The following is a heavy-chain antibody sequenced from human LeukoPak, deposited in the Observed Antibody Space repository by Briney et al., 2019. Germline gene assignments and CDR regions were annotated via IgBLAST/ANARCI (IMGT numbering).Heavy chain of an antibody. V-gene: IGHV4-59*12. D-gene: IGHD3-10*01. CDR2: IYYSGST. Sequence: SETLSLTCTVSGGSISSYYWSWIRQPPGKGLEWIGYIYYSGSTNYNPSLKSRVTISVDRSKNQFSLKLSSVTAADTAVYYCARVVGDPGNWFDPWGQGTLVTVSS. CDR3: ARVVGDPGNWFDP. J-gene: IGHJ5*02. CDR1: GGSISSYY.